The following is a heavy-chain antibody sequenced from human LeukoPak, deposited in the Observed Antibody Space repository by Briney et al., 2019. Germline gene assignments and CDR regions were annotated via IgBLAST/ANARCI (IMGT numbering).Heavy chain of an antibody. V-gene: IGHV3-23*01. CDR2: ISGSGGST. Sequence: GGSLRLSCAASGFTFSSYWMSWVRQAPGKGLEWVSAISGSGGSTYYADSVKGRFTISRDNSKNTLYLQMNSLRAEDTAVYYCAGGSGSYYNVRWFDPWGQGTLVTVSS. CDR1: GFTFSSYW. J-gene: IGHJ5*02. D-gene: IGHD3-10*01. CDR3: AGGSGSYYNVRWFDP.